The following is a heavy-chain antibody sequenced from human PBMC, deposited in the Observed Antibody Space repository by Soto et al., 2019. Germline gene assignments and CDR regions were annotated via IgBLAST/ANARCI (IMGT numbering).Heavy chain of an antibody. CDR3: ARGTLVGAWVMSYYGMDV. J-gene: IGHJ6*02. CDR2: MNPNSGNT. CDR1: GYTFTSYD. D-gene: IGHD1-26*01. Sequence: EASVKVSCKASGYTFTSYDINWVRQATGQGLEWMGWMNPNSGNTGYAQKFQGRVTMTRNTSISTAYMELSSLRSEDTAVYYCARGTLVGAWVMSYYGMDVWGQGTTVTVSS. V-gene: IGHV1-8*01.